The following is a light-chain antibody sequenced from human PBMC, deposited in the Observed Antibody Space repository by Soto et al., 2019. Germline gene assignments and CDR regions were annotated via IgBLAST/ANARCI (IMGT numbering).Light chain of an antibody. CDR3: QQRYTIPFT. CDR1: QSISTY. Sequence: DIQMTQSPSSLPASVGDRVTLTCRASQSISTYLNWYQQKPGKAPKLLIYAASSLQTGVPSRLSGSGSGTDFTLTIISLQPEDFATYYCQQRYTIPFTFGQGTKLEIK. CDR2: AAS. J-gene: IGKJ2*01. V-gene: IGKV1-39*01.